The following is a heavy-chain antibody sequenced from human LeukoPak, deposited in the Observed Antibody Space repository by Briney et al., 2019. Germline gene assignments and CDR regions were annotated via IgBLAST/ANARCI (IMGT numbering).Heavy chain of an antibody. D-gene: IGHD6-19*01. CDR1: GFTVSSNY. CDR2: IYSGGST. CDR3: ARELGSGSFDY. Sequence: GGSLRLSCAASGFTVSSNYMSWVRQAPGKGLEWVSVIYSGGSTYYADSVKGRFTISRDNSKNTLYLQMNSLRAEDTAVCYCARELGSGSFDYWGQGTLVTVSS. V-gene: IGHV3-53*01. J-gene: IGHJ4*02.